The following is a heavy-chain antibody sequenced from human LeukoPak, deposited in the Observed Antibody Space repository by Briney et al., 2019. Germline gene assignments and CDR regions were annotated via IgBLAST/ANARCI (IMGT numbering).Heavy chain of an antibody. CDR2: IYYSGST. D-gene: IGHD1-26*01. CDR1: GDSTSSDNYY. CDR3: ARGRPYSGGYHLDY. V-gene: IGHV4-39*01. J-gene: IGHJ4*02. Sequence: PSETLSLTCTVSGDSTSSDNYYGGWVRQPPGKGLEWIGNIYYSGSTYYNPSLKSRVTMSVDTSKNQFFLKLNSVTAADTAVYYCARGRPYSGGYHLDYWGQETLVTVSA.